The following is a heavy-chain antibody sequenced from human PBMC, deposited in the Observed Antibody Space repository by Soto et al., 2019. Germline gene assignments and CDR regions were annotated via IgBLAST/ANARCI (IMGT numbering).Heavy chain of an antibody. V-gene: IGHV3-23*04. CDR3: AKLPAVVVVAATPTWFDP. CDR2: ISGSGGST. Sequence: VQLVESGGGVVQPGRSLRLSCAASGFTFSSYAMSWVRQAPGKGLEWVSAISGSGGSTYYADSVKGRFTISRDNSKNTLYLQMNSLRAEDTAVYYCAKLPAVVVVAATPTWFDPWGQGTLVTVSS. J-gene: IGHJ5*02. D-gene: IGHD2-15*01. CDR1: GFTFSSYA.